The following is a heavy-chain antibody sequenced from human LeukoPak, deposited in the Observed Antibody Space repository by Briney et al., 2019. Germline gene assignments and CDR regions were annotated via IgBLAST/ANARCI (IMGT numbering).Heavy chain of an antibody. J-gene: IGHJ4*02. V-gene: IGHV4-4*07. CDR3: ARTITVAGKYYFDY. D-gene: IGHD6-19*01. CDR1: GGSISSYY. CDR2: IYTRGST. Sequence: SETLSLTCTVSGGSISSYYWSWIRQPAGKGLEWIGRIYTRGSTNYNPSLKSRVTISVDTSKNQFSLTLSSVTAADTAVYYCARTITVAGKYYFDYWGQGTLVTVSS.